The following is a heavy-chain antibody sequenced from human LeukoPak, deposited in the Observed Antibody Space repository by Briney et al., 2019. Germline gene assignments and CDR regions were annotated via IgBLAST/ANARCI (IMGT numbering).Heavy chain of an antibody. CDR1: GYTFSSYG. Sequence: ASVKVSCKASGYTFSSYGISWLRQAPGQGLEWMGWISGYNGNTNYAQKFQGRVTMTTDTSTSTLYMEVRSLRSDDTAIYYCARDYGHKSVDYWGQGTLVTVSS. V-gene: IGHV1-18*01. J-gene: IGHJ4*02. CDR3: ARDYGHKSVDY. CDR2: ISGYNGNT. D-gene: IGHD2-21*01.